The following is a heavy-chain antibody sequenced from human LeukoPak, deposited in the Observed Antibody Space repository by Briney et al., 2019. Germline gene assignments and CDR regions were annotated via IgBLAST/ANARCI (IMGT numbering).Heavy chain of an antibody. CDR3: ASYSSGWLSFDY. Sequence: SEALSLTCAVYGGSFSGYYWGWIRQPPGKGLEWIGSIYYSGGTYYNPSLKTRVTISVDTSKNQFSLKLSSVTAADTAVYYCASYSSGWLSFDYWGQGTLVTVSS. CDR2: IYYSGGT. V-gene: IGHV4-38-2*01. D-gene: IGHD6-19*01. J-gene: IGHJ4*02. CDR1: GGSFSGYY.